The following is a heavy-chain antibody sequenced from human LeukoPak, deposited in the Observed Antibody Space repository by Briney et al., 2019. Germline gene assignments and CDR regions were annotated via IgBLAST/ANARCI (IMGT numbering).Heavy chain of an antibody. J-gene: IGHJ4*02. D-gene: IGHD4-23*01. V-gene: IGHV3-74*01. Sequence: GGSLRLSCAASGFNFSRYGMNWVRHAPGKGLVWVSRIASDGSSTTYADSVKGRFSISRDNAKNTLYLQMNSLRVEDTAVYYCARGRPHGNDYWGQGTLVTVSS. CDR3: ARGRPHGNDY. CDR2: IASDGSST. CDR1: GFNFSRYG.